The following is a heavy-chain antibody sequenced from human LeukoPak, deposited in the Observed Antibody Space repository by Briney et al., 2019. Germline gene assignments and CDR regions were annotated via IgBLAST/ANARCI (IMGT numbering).Heavy chain of an antibody. Sequence: SETLSLTCTVSGGSIRSYYWSWIRQPPGKGLDYIGYIYYTGSTNYNPSLKSRVTISVDMSKNQFSLQLRSVTAADTAVYYCARSWYYDSGSFDYWGQGTLVTVSS. CDR3: ARSWYYDSGSFDY. CDR2: IYYTGST. J-gene: IGHJ4*02. V-gene: IGHV4-59*01. CDR1: GGSIRSYY. D-gene: IGHD3-10*01.